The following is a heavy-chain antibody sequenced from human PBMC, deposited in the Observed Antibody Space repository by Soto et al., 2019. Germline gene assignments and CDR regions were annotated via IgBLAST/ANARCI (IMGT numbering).Heavy chain of an antibody. CDR1: GFSFSNYW. CDR2: MKRDGSEK. CDR3: VREAGQWFWELLPWPRDHYYYMDV. J-gene: IGHJ6*03. D-gene: IGHD3-10*01. V-gene: IGHV3-7*01. Sequence: EVQVVESGGGLVQPGGSLRLSCAASGFSFSNYWMSWVRQAPGKGLEWVANMKRDGSEKHYVDSVKGRFTISRDNTQSRLYLQMDSLRAEDTAVYYCVREAGQWFWELLPWPRDHYYYMDVWGKGTTVTVSS.